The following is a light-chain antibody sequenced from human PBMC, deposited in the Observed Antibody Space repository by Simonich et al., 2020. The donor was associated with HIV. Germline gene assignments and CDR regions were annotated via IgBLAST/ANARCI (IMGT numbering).Light chain of an antibody. CDR3: QHYNNYLYT. Sequence: DIQMPQSPSPLSASLGDRVIITCRASQSMSSWLAWYQQKPGKAPKLLIYKTSTLESGVPSRFSGSGSGTEFTLTISSLQPDDFATYYCQHYNNYLYTFGQGTKLEI. J-gene: IGKJ2*01. CDR1: QSMSSW. CDR2: KTS. V-gene: IGKV1-5*03.